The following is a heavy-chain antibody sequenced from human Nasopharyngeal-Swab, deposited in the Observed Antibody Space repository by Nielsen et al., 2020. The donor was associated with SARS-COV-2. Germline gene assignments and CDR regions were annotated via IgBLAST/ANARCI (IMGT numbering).Heavy chain of an antibody. CDR3: ARDLGYSGYDWGY. CDR2: INAGNGNT. V-gene: IGHV1-3*01. D-gene: IGHD5-12*01. Sequence: WVRQAPGQRLEWMGWINAGNGNTKYSQKFQGRVTITRDTSASTAYMELSSLRSDDTAVYYCARDLGYSGYDWGYWGQGTLVTVSS. J-gene: IGHJ4*02.